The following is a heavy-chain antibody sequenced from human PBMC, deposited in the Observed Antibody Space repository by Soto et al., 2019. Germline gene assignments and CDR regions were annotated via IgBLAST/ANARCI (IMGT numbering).Heavy chain of an antibody. CDR1: GGTFSSHA. CDR2: IIPIFGTA. D-gene: IGHD3-10*01. V-gene: IGHV1-69*13. CDR3: ARNPSYFNWFDP. Sequence: ASVKVSCKASGGTFSSHAISWVRQAPGQGLEWMGGIIPIFGTANYAQKFQGRVTITADESTSTAYMELSSLRSEDTAVYYCARNPSYFNWFDPWGQGTLVTVSS. J-gene: IGHJ5*02.